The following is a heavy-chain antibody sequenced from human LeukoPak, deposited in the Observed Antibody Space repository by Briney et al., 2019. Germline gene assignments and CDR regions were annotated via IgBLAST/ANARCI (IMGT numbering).Heavy chain of an antibody. CDR2: IWSDGSYK. V-gene: IGHV3-33*01. Sequence: GRSLTLSCAASGFTFSTFGIHWVRQAPGKGLEWVAVIWSDGSYKYYADSVKGGFTISRDNSKNTLYLQMNSLRAEDTAVYYCARSISGTTNNWFDPWGQGTLVTVSS. CDR3: ARSISGTTNNWFDP. CDR1: GFTFSTFG. D-gene: IGHD1-20*01. J-gene: IGHJ5*02.